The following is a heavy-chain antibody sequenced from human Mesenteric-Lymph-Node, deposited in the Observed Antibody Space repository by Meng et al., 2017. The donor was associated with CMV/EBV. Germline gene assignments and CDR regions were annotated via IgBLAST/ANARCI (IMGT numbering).Heavy chain of an antibody. CDR1: GGSFSAYY. D-gene: IGHD1-26*01. CDR3: ARGPGGSYPY. J-gene: IGHJ4*02. CDR2: INHSGST. V-gene: IGHV4-34*01. Sequence: LSLPCAVYGGSFSAYYWSWIRQPPGKGLEWIGEINHSGSTNYNPSLKSRVTISVDTSKNQFSLKLSSVTAADTAVYYCARGPGGSYPYWGQGTLVTVSS.